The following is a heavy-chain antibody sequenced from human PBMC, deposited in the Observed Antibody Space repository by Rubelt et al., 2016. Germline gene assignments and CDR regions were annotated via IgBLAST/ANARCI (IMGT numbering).Heavy chain of an antibody. CDR2: ISYDGSNK. CDR1: GFTFSSYG. J-gene: IGHJ2*01. V-gene: IGHV3-30*18. Sequence: GFTFSSYGMHWVRQAPGKGLEWVAVISYDGSNKYYADSVKGRFTISRDNSKNTLYLQMNSLRAEDTAVYYCAKDAGGYGGKVWYFDRWGRGILVTVSS. CDR3: AKDAGGYGGKVWYFDR. D-gene: IGHD4-23*01.